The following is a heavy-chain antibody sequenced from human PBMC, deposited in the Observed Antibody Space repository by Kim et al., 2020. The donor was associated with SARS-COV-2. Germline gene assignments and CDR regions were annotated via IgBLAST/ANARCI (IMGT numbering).Heavy chain of an antibody. D-gene: IGHD3-10*01. Sequence: SETLSLTCAVYGGSFSGYYWSWIRQPPGRGLEWIGEINHSGSTNYNPSLKSRATISVDTSKNQFSLKLSSVTAADTAVYYCARQWFGELPPDYWGQGTLVTVSS. CDR1: GGSFSGYY. CDR2: INHSGST. J-gene: IGHJ4*02. V-gene: IGHV4-34*01. CDR3: ARQWFGELPPDY.